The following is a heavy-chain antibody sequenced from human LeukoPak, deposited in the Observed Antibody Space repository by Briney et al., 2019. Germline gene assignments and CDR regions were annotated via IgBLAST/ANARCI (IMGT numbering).Heavy chain of an antibody. J-gene: IGHJ6*02. Sequence: GESLKISCKGSGYIFTTYWIGWVRQMPGKGLEWMGIIYPGDSDTRYSPSFQGQVTISADRSITTAYLQWSSLKASDTAIYYCARRIHYYYGTDVWGQGTTVTVSS. V-gene: IGHV5-51*01. D-gene: IGHD2-15*01. CDR1: GYIFTTYW. CDR2: IYPGDSDT. CDR3: ARRIHYYYGTDV.